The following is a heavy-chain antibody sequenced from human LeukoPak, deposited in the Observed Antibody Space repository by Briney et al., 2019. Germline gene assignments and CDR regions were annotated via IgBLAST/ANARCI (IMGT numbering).Heavy chain of an antibody. J-gene: IGHJ4*02. CDR1: GFTFSSHS. CDR3: ARYQVAIDY. Sequence: PGGSLRLSCAASGFTFSSHSMNWVRQAPGKGLEWVSYISSSSSTIYYADSVKGRFTISRDNAKNSLYLQINSLRADDTAVYYCARYQVAIDYWGQGTLVTVSA. V-gene: IGHV3-48*04. CDR2: ISSSSSTI. D-gene: IGHD2-2*01.